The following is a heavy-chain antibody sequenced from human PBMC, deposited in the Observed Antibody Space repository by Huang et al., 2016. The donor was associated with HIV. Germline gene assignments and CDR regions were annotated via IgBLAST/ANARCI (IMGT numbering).Heavy chain of an antibody. CDR1: GFTFSNYG. CDR3: AKDREDSAYQLDY. V-gene: IGHV3-30*18. CDR2: NSYDRNLQ. Sequence: QVQLVESGGGVVQPGRSLRLSCAASGFTFSNYGVHWVRQAPGKGLEWVAANSYDRNLQYYSDSVKGRFNISRDDYQDTLDLQMSSLRAEYTAVYFCAKDREDSAYQLDYWGQGTRVTVSS. D-gene: IGHD5-12*01. J-gene: IGHJ4*02.